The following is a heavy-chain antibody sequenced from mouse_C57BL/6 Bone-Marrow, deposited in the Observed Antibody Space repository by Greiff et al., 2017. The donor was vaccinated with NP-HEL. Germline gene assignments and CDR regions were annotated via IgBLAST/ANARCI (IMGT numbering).Heavy chain of an antibody. CDR2: IWWDDDK. V-gene: IGHV8-8*01. D-gene: IGHD2-3*01. Sequence: QVTLKESGPGILQPSQTLSLTCSFSGFSLSTFGMGVGWIRQPSGQGLEWLAHIWWDDDKYYNPALKSRLTISKDTSKNQVFLKIANVDTADTATYYCARIGRQDGYFFHYFDYWGQGTTLTVSS. CDR3: ARIGRQDGYFFHYFDY. CDR1: GFSLSTFGMG. J-gene: IGHJ2*01.